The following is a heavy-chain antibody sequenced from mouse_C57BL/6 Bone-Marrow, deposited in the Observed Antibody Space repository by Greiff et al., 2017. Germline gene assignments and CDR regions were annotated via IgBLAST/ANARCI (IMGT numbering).Heavy chain of an antibody. Sequence: VQLKQSGGDLVKPGGSLKLSCAASGFTFSSYGMSWVRQTPDKRLEWVATISSGGSYTYYPDSVKGRFTISRDNAKNTLYLQMSSLKSEDTAMYYCARHGNGYDYYAMDYWGQGTSVTVSS. J-gene: IGHJ4*01. V-gene: IGHV5-6*01. D-gene: IGHD2-2*01. CDR2: ISSGGSYT. CDR1: GFTFSSYG. CDR3: ARHGNGYDYYAMDY.